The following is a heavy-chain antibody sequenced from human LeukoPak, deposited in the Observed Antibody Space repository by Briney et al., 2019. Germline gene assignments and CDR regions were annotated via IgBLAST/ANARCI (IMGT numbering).Heavy chain of an antibody. J-gene: IGHJ2*01. Sequence: ASVKVSCKASGYTFTSYGISWVRQAPGQGLEWMGWISAYNGNTNYAQNLQGRFTMTTDTSTRTAYMELRSLRSDDTALYYCARGYTATGNWYFDLWGRGTLVSVSS. V-gene: IGHV1-18*01. CDR2: ISAYNGNT. CDR1: GYTFTSYG. D-gene: IGHD4-17*01. CDR3: ARGYTATGNWYFDL.